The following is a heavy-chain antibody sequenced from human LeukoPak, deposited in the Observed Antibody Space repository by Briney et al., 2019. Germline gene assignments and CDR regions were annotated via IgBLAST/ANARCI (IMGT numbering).Heavy chain of an antibody. J-gene: IGHJ4*02. CDR2: ISYDGSNK. CDR3: AKSLLALLRYFDWLPDY. V-gene: IGHV3-30*18. CDR1: GFTFSTYA. D-gene: IGHD3-9*01. Sequence: GGSLRLSCGAFGFTFSTYAMSWVRQAPGKGLEWVAVISYDGSNKYYADSVKGRFTISRDNSKNTLYLQMNSLRAEDTAVYYCAKSLLALLRYFDWLPDYWGQGTLVTVSS.